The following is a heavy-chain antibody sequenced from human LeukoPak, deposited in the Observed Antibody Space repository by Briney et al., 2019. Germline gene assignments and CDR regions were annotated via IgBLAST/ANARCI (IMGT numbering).Heavy chain of an antibody. J-gene: IGHJ5*02. D-gene: IGHD3-10*01. V-gene: IGHV1-69*04. CDR3: ARALASGSYLDSGWFDP. CDR2: IIRILGIA. Sequence: ASVKVSCKASGGTFSSYAISWVRQAPGQGLEWMGRIIRILGIANYAQKFQGRVTIIADKSTSTAYMELSSLRSEDTAVYYCARALASGSYLDSGWFDPWGQGTLVTVSS. CDR1: GGTFSSYA.